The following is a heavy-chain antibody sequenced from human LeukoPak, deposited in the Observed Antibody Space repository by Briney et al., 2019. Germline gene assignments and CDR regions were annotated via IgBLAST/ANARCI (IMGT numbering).Heavy chain of an antibody. V-gene: IGHV3-23*01. Sequence: GGSLRLSCAGSGFTFNTCAMNWVRQAPGKGLEWVSAISGAGISTYYADSVKGRFTISRDNSENTLFLQMNSLRAEDTAVYYCAKDVRGYCSSTSCPKDSWGQGALVTVSP. J-gene: IGHJ4*02. CDR3: AKDVRGYCSSTSCPKDS. CDR2: ISGAGIST. CDR1: GFTFNTCA. D-gene: IGHD2-2*01.